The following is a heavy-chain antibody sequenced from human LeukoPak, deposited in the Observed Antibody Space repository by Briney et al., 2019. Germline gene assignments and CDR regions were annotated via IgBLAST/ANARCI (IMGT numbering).Heavy chain of an antibody. CDR2: IYTSGST. Sequence: SETLSLTCTVSGGSISSYYWSWLRQPARTGLEWIGRIYTSGSTNYNPSLKSRVTMSVDTSKNHFSLKVSSVTAADTAVYYCARDYLDAFDIWGQGTMVTVSS. CDR1: GGSISSYY. CDR3: ARDYLDAFDI. J-gene: IGHJ3*02. V-gene: IGHV4-4*07.